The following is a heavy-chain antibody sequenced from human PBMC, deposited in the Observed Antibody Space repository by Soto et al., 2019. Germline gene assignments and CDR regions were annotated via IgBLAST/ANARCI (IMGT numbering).Heavy chain of an antibody. V-gene: IGHV1-18*01. J-gene: IGHJ4*02. CDR1: GYTFTSCG. Sequence: QVQLVQSGAEVKKPGASVKVACKASGYTFTSCGISWVRRARGQGLEWTGWISAYNGNTNYAQKLQGRVTMTTDTSTSTAYMELRSLRSDDTAVYYCVVADQPYYFDYWGQGTLVTVSS. CDR3: VVADQPYYFDY. D-gene: IGHD2-15*01. CDR2: ISAYNGNT.